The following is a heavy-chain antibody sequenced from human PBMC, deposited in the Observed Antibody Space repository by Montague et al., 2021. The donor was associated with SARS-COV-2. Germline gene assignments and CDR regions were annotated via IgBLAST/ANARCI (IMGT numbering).Heavy chain of an antibody. V-gene: IGHV4-34*01. Sequence: SETLSLTCAVSGASFSGHYWNWIRQSPGKGLEWIGEINHRGSSNSNPALKSRVTISVDTSKNQFSLNLSSVTAADTAVYHCAASPDNAPWYFDLWGRGTLVTVSS. J-gene: IGHJ2*01. CDR1: GASFSGHY. D-gene: IGHD1-14*01. CDR2: INHRGSS. CDR3: AASPDNAPWYFDL.